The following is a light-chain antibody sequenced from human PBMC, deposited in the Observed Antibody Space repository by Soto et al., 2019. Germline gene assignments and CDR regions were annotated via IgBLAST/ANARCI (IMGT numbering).Light chain of an antibody. CDR2: DVT. CDR1: SSDVGGYDH. V-gene: IGLV2-14*03. J-gene: IGLJ3*02. Sequence: QSALTQPASVSGSPGQSITISCTGTSSDVGGYDHVSWYQQHPGKAPKRIIYDVTVRPSGISRRFSGSKSDNTASLAVSGLQPEDEADYYCSSYTNKDTLLFGGGTKVTVL. CDR3: SSYTNKDTLL.